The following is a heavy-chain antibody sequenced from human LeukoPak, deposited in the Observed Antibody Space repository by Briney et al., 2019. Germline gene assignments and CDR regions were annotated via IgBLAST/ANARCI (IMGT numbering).Heavy chain of an antibody. CDR2: IWYDGSNK. Sequence: GGSLRLSCAASGFTFSSFGMHWVRQAPGKGLEWVAVIWYDGSNKYYTDSVKGRFTISRDNSKNTLYLQMNSLRAADTAVYYCGRSRYPGIAAAGTYIFAYWGQGTLVTVSS. D-gene: IGHD6-13*01. J-gene: IGHJ4*02. CDR3: GRSRYPGIAAAGTYIFAY. CDR1: GFTFSSFG. V-gene: IGHV3-33*01.